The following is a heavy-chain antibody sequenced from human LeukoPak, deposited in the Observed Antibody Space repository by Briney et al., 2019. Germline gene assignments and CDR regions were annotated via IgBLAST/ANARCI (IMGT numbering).Heavy chain of an antibody. CDR3: ARGLSAYSSSWYKDY. CDR2: INHSGST. J-gene: IGHJ4*02. D-gene: IGHD6-13*01. Sequence: PSETLSLTCAVYGGSFSGYYWSWIRQPPGKGLEWIGEINHSGSTNYNPSLKSRVTISVGTSKNQFSLKLSSVTAADTAVYYCARGLSAYSSSWYKDYWGQGTLVTVSS. V-gene: IGHV4-34*01. CDR1: GGSFSGYY.